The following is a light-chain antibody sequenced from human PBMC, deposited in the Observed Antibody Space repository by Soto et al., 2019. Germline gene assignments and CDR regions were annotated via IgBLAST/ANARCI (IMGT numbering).Light chain of an antibody. J-gene: IGKJ5*01. CDR2: AGS. V-gene: IGKV1-39*01. CDR3: QQYYSYPSIT. Sequence: DIQMTQSPSSLSASVGDRVTITCRASQSIGRYLNFYQQKPGKAAKLLIYAGSSLESGVPSRFSGSGSGTEFTLTISSLQPDDFATYYCQQYYSYPSITFGQGTRLEIK. CDR1: QSIGRY.